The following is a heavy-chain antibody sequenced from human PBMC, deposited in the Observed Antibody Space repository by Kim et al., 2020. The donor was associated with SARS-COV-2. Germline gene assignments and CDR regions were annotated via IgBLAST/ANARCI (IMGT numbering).Heavy chain of an antibody. CDR2: ISGGGDNT. CDR3: ARAYAHVDYAPGV. CDR1: GFTFSTYA. D-gene: IGHD4-17*01. V-gene: IGHV3-23*01. J-gene: IGHJ4*02. Sequence: GGSLRLSCAASGFTFSTYAMSWVRQPPGKGLEWVSAISGGGDNTYYADSVKGRFSISRDNSKSTLYLQMNSLRAEDTAEYYCARAYAHVDYAPGVWGQGNLVTASS.